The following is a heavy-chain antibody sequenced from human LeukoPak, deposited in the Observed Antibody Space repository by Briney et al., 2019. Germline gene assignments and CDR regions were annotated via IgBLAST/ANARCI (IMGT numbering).Heavy chain of an antibody. V-gene: IGHV1-69*13. Sequence: ASVKVSCKASGGTFSSYAISWVRQAPGQGLEWMGGIIPIFGTANYAQKFQGRVTITADESTSTAYMELSSLRSEDTAVYYCARVKVAVAGLNPYYFDYWGQGTLVTVSS. J-gene: IGHJ4*02. CDR2: IIPIFGTA. CDR1: GGTFSSYA. CDR3: ARVKVAVAGLNPYYFDY. D-gene: IGHD6-19*01.